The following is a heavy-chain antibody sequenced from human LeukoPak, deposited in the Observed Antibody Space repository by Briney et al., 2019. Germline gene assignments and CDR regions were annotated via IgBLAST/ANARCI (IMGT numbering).Heavy chain of an antibody. CDR1: GFTFSTYG. J-gene: IGHJ4*02. CDR3: ALHKFGEPRFDY. CDR2: VSGTGTT. Sequence: GGSLRLSCAASGFTFSTYGMSWVRQAPGKGLEWVSAVSGTGTTYYADSVRGRFIISRDNSKNTLYLQMNSLRAEDTAAYYCALHKFGEPRFDYWGQGTLVTVSS. V-gene: IGHV3-23*01. D-gene: IGHD3-10*01.